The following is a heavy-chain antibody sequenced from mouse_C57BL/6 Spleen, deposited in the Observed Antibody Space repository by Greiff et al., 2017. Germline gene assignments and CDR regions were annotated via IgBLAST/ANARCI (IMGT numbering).Heavy chain of an antibody. J-gene: IGHJ2*01. Sequence: QVQLQQPGAELVKPGASVKMSCKASGYTFTSYWITWVKQRPGQGLEWIGDIYPGSGSTNYNEKFKSKATLTVDTSSSTAYMQLSSLTSEDSAVYYGAREADYPKYLDYWGQGTTLTVSS. CDR1: GYTFTSYW. CDR2: IYPGSGST. D-gene: IGHD2-4*01. V-gene: IGHV1-55*01. CDR3: AREADYPKYLDY.